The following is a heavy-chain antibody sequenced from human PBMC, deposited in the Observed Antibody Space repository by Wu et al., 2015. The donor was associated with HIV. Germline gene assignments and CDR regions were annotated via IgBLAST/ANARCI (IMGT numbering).Heavy chain of an antibody. CDR3: ARDREMATIPVDYYYYGMDV. D-gene: IGHD5-24*01. Sequence: QVQLVQSGAEVKKPGASVKVSCKASGYTFTSYGISWVRQAPGQGLEWMGWISAYNGNTNYAQKLQGRVTMTTDTSTSTVYMELSSLRSEDTAVYYCARDREMATIPVDYYYYGMDVWGQGTTVTVSS. CDR1: GYTFTSYG. J-gene: IGHJ6*02. V-gene: IGHV1-18*01. CDR2: ISAYNGNT.